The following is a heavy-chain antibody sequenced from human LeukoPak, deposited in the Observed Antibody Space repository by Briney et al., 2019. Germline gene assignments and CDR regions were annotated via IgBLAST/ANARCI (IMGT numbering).Heavy chain of an antibody. Sequence: GASVKVSCKASGYTFTSYDINWVRQATGQGLEWMGWMNPNSGNTGYAQKFQGRVNMTRNTSISTAYMELSSLRSEDTAVYYCARGSSHTIFGVVILYYFDYWGQGTLVTVSS. J-gene: IGHJ4*02. D-gene: IGHD3-3*01. CDR2: MNPNSGNT. V-gene: IGHV1-8*01. CDR1: GYTFTSYD. CDR3: ARGSSHTIFGVVILYYFDY.